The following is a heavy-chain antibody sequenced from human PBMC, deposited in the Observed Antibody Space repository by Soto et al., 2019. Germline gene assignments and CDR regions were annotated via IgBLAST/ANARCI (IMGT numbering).Heavy chain of an antibody. CDR3: ATQKWELLRAFDI. Sequence: TSETLSLTCTVSGGSVSSGSYYWSWIPQPPGKGLEWIGYIYYSGSTNYNPSLKSRVTISVDTSKNQFSLKLSSVTAADTAVYYCATQKWELLRAFDIWGQGTMVT. CDR1: GGSVSSGSYY. V-gene: IGHV4-61*01. J-gene: IGHJ3*02. CDR2: IYYSGST. D-gene: IGHD1-26*01.